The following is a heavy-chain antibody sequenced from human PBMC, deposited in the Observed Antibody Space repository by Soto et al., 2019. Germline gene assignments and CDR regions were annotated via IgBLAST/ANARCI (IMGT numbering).Heavy chain of an antibody. D-gene: IGHD3-10*01. J-gene: IGHJ4*02. Sequence: EVQLVESGGGLIQPGGSLRLSCAVSGFTVSNNYMSWVRQAPGKGLEGVSVIYSGGYTAYGDSVKGRFTISRDNSKNTIFSQMKSLEAEDTAGFYWGAHAGGGGYWGQGTLVTVSS. V-gene: IGHV3-53*01. CDR1: GFTVSNNY. CDR2: IYSGGYT. CDR3: GAHAGGGGY.